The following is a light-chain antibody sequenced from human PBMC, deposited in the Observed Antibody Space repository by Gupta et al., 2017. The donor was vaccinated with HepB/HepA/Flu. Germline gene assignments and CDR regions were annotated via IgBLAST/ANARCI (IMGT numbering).Light chain of an antibody. V-gene: IGKV3-11*01. Sequence: EIVLTQSPATLSLSPGERATLSCRASQSVTNYLAWYQQKPGQAPRLIIYDASNRASGIPARFSGSGYETDFTLSSSSREHEDFAVYYWQQRYNYITFGGGTKVEIK. J-gene: IGKJ4*01. CDR2: DAS. CDR3: QQRYNYIT. CDR1: QSVTNY.